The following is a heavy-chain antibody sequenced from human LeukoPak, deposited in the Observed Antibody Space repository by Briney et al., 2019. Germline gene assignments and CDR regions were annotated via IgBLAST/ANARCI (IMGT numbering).Heavy chain of an antibody. CDR3: ARHLQYYSSGTMDV. CDR1: GASISGGSHY. D-gene: IGHD3-10*01. CDR2: IYTSGRA. Sequence: SETLSLTCSVSGASISGGSHYWSWIRQPAGKGLQWIGRIYTSGRADYNPSLQSRVTILLDTSKNQFSLKLNSLTAADTAVYYCARHLQYYSSGTMDVWGRGITVTVSS. V-gene: IGHV4-61*02. J-gene: IGHJ6*02.